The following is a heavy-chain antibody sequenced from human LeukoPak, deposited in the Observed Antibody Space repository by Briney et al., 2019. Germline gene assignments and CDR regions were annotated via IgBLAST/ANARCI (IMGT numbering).Heavy chain of an antibody. D-gene: IGHD3-16*01. J-gene: IGHJ3*02. CDR3: ARDGGAVVGADDAFDI. Sequence: ASVKVSCKASGYTFTSYGISWVRQAPGQGLEWMGWIIPILGITHYAQKFQGRVTITADKSTSTAYMELRSLRSEDTAVYYCARDGGAVVGADDAFDIWGQGTKVTVSS. CDR2: IIPILGIT. CDR1: GYTFTSYG. V-gene: IGHV1-69*10.